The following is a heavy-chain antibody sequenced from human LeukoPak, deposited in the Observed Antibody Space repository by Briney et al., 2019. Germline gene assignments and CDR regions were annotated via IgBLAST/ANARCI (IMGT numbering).Heavy chain of an antibody. J-gene: IGHJ4*02. Sequence: ASVKVSCKASGYTFTIYGISWVRQAPGQGLEWMGWISAYNGNTNYAQKFQGRVTMTTDTSTSTAYMELRSLRSDDTAVYYCAREWTGYYVFDYWGQGTLVTVSP. V-gene: IGHV1-18*04. CDR3: AREWTGYYVFDY. CDR1: GYTFTIYG. CDR2: ISAYNGNT. D-gene: IGHD3/OR15-3a*01.